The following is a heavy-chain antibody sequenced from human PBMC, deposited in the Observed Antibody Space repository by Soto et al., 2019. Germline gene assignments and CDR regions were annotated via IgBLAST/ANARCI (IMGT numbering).Heavy chain of an antibody. CDR3: VMVDNYVTPTPQDV. V-gene: IGHV1-18*01. D-gene: IGHD3-16*01. CDR2: ISPYTGNT. Sequence: QVQLVQSGYEVKKHGASVKVSCKASGYIIVNYGIAWVRQAPEQGLEWMGWISPYTGNTHSATKVQGRLTMTTDTSTSTAYMDLGSLTSDDTAVYYCVMVDNYVTPTPQDVWGQGTTVTVSS. J-gene: IGHJ6*02. CDR1: GYIIVNYG.